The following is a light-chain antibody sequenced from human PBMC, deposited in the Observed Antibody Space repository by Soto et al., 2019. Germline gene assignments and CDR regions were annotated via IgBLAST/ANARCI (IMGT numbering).Light chain of an antibody. CDR2: DVS. J-gene: IGLJ2*01. CDR1: SNDIGVYNY. Sequence: QSALPQPASVSGSPGQAITLSCSGTSNDIGVYNYVSWYQQHPGKAAKLIIYDVSNRASGVSNRFSGSKSGNTASLTISGLQAEDEADYYCSSYPSNTVLFGGGTKLTVL. CDR3: SSYPSNTVL. V-gene: IGLV2-14*03.